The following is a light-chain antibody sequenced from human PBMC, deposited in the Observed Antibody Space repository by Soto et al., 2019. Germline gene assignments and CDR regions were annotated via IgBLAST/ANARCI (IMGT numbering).Light chain of an antibody. CDR2: ATS. Sequence: DIQLTQSPSSLSASVGDRVTITCRASQIISSYLNWYQHKPGVATKLLIYATSSLQSGISSRFSGSGSGTEFTLTISSPQPEDFATYSCQQSYTLPLTFGGGTKGET. V-gene: IGKV1-39*01. CDR3: QQSYTLPLT. J-gene: IGKJ4*02. CDR1: QIISSY.